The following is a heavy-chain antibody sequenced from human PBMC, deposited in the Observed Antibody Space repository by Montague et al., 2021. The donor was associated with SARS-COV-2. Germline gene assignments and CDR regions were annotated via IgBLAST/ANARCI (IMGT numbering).Heavy chain of an antibody. CDR2: IYWDDDK. J-gene: IGHJ4*02. CDR1: GFSLSTRTVG. V-gene: IGHV2-5*02. CDR3: AHRLPAVAAFDY. Sequence: PALVKPTQTLTLTCTFSGFSLSTRTVGVGWIRQPPGKALEWLALIYWDDDKRYSPSLKSRLTITKVTSKNQVVLTMTNMDHVDTATYYCAHRLPAVAAFDYWGQGTLAPVSS. D-gene: IGHD6-6*01.